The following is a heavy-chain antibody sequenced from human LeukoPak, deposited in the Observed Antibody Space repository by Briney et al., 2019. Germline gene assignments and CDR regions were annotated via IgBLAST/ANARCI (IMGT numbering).Heavy chain of an antibody. V-gene: IGHV3-23*01. J-gene: IGHJ4*02. D-gene: IGHD6-13*01. CDR3: AKEPPYSSSWYYFDS. CDR1: GFTXXSYA. CDR2: ISGSGATT. Sequence: GSLRLSXAASGFTXXSYAMSWVRQAPGKGLEWVSGISGSGATTYVADSVKGRFTISRDNSKNTMFLEMNSLKAEDTATYYCAKEPPYSSSWYYFDSWGQGTLVTVSS.